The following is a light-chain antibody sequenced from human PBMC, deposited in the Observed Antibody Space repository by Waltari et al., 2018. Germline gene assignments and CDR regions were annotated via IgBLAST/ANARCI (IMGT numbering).Light chain of an antibody. CDR3: QQYHDYPWT. CDR1: QAGSTY. CDR2: VAS. J-gene: IGKJ1*01. V-gene: IGKV1-8*01. Sequence: AIRMTQSPSSLSASIGDRVTISCRSGQAGSTYLAWYQQRPGKAPSLLIHVASTLQSGVPSRFSGSGTGTDFTLTITCLQSEDFATYYCQQYHDYPWTFGQGTKVDI.